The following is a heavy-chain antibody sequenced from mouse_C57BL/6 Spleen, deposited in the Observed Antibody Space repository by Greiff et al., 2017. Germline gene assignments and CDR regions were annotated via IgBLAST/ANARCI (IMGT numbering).Heavy chain of an antibody. J-gene: IGHJ4*01. CDR3: AREGSQCYAMDY. CDR1: GYTFTSYW. V-gene: IGHV1-52*01. CDR2: IDPSDSET. Sequence: QVQLQQSGAELVRPGSSVKLSCKASGYTFTSYWMHWVKQRPIQGLEWIGNIDPSDSETHYNQKFKDKATLTVDKSSSTAYMQRSSLKSEDSAVYYSAREGSQCYAMDYWGQGTSVTVSS.